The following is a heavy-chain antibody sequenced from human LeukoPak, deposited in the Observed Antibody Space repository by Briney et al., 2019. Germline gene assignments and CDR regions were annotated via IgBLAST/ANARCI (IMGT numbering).Heavy chain of an antibody. CDR3: ARVLTGTTRIWFDP. Sequence: AGGSLRLSCAASGFTVSSNYMSWIRQAPGKGLEWVSVIYSGSSTYYVDSVKGRCTISRDNSKNTVYLQMNSLRAEDTAVYYCARVLTGTTRIWFDPWGQGTLVTVSS. J-gene: IGHJ5*02. V-gene: IGHV3-53*01. CDR1: GFTVSSNY. D-gene: IGHD1-7*01. CDR2: IYSGSST.